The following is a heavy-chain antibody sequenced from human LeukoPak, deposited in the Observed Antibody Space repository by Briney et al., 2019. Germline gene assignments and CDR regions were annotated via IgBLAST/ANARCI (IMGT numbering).Heavy chain of an antibody. CDR1: GDSINSFY. CDR2: VFHTGDT. D-gene: IGHD3-9*01. CDR3: ARDPYDILAYGMDV. J-gene: IGHJ6*02. Sequence: SETLSLTCAVSGDSINSFYWSWIRQPPGKGLEWIGYVFHTGDTNSNPSLKSRVTVSLDTSTGQVSLRLTSVTAADTAVYYCARDPYDILAYGMDVWGQGTTVTVSS. V-gene: IGHV4-59*12.